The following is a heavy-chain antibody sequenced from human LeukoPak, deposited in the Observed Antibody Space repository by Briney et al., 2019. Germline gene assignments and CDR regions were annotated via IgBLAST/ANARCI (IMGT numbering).Heavy chain of an antibody. CDR3: ARLSTRLLDH. V-gene: IGHV5-51*01. J-gene: IGHJ4*02. D-gene: IGHD3-3*01. Sequence: GESLKISCKGSAVTFNNYWIGWVRQLPGKGLDWMGIIYPGDSETRYSSSFQGQVTMSVDKSINTAYLHWGSLKASDTAIYFCARLSTRLLDHWGQGTRVTVSS. CDR1: AVTFNNYW. CDR2: IYPGDSET.